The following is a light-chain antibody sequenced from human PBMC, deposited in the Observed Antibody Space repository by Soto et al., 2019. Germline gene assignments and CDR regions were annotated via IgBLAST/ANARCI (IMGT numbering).Light chain of an antibody. V-gene: IGLV2-14*01. CDR3: SSYTSSSTPL. CDR2: DVS. J-gene: IGLJ2*01. CDR1: SSDVGGYNY. Sequence: QSVLTQPASASGSPGQSITISCTGTSSDVGGYNYVSWYQQHPGKAPKLMIYDVSNRPSGVSNRFSGSKSGITASLTISGIQAEDEADYYCSSYTSSSTPLFGGGTKVTVL.